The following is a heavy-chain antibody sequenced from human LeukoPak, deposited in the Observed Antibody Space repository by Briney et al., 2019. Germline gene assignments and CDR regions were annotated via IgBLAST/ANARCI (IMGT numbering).Heavy chain of an antibody. CDR1: GFTFNNYG. V-gene: IGHV3-48*01. J-gene: IGHJ3*02. CDR2: ISSSSSTI. Sequence: GGSLRLSCAASGFTFNNYGMHWVRQAPGKGLQWVSYISSSSSTIYYADSVKGRFTISRDNAKNSLFLQMNSLRAEDTAVYYCARERGCSSSAFIIWGQGTMVTVSS. D-gene: IGHD5-18*01. CDR3: ARERGCSSSAFII.